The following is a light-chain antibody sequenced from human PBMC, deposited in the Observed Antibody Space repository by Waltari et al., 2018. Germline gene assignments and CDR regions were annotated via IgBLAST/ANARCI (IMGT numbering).Light chain of an antibody. CDR1: HTVLSRSINKNY. CDR2: WAS. Sequence: DIVVTQSPDSLAASLGESASLTCTPSHTVLSRSINKNYFCWYQQKPGQPTKLLIYWASTRESGVPDRFSGSGSETDFTLTISSLHAEDVAVYYCQQYYTTPPTFGPGARVDI. J-gene: IGKJ3*01. V-gene: IGKV4-1*01. CDR3: QQYYTTPPT.